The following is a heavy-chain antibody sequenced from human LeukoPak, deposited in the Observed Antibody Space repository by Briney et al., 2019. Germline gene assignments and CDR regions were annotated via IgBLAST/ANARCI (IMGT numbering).Heavy chain of an antibody. Sequence: PSETLSLTCTVSGGSISSGSYYWSWIRQPAGKGLEWIGRIYTSGSTNYNPSLKSRVTISVDTSKNLFSLKLSSVTAADTAVYYCARTGYYYYYMDVWGKGTTVTISS. V-gene: IGHV4-61*02. CDR1: GGSISSGSYY. CDR3: ARTGYYYYYMDV. J-gene: IGHJ6*03. D-gene: IGHD3/OR15-3a*01. CDR2: IYTSGST.